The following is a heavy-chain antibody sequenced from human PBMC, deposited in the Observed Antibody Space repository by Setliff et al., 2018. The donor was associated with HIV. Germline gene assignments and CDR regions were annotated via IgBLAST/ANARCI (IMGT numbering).Heavy chain of an antibody. J-gene: IGHJ4*02. D-gene: IGHD7-27*01. V-gene: IGHV3-48*01. Sequence: GGSLRLSCAASGFTFSDYPMNWVRQAPGKGLEWVSHIYPDSNNIDYTDSVKGRFTISRDTAKNSLYLQMNSLRAEDAAVYYCATDLHWAFDYWGQGSLVTVSS. CDR2: IYPDSNNI. CDR3: ATDLHWAFDY. CDR1: GFTFSDYP.